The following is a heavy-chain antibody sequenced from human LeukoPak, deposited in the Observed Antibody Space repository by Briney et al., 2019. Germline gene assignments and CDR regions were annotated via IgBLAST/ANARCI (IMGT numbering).Heavy chain of an antibody. Sequence: GGSLRLSCAASGFTFDDYAMYWVRQAPGKGLEWVSLIHGDGTTTHYADSLKGRFTISRDNSKNSLYLQMNSLRTEDTALYYCAKGRRSGTFYNGLGYWGQGTLVTVSS. V-gene: IGHV3-43*02. CDR3: AKGRRSGTFYNGLGY. J-gene: IGHJ4*02. CDR1: GFTFDDYA. D-gene: IGHD3-10*01. CDR2: IHGDGTTT.